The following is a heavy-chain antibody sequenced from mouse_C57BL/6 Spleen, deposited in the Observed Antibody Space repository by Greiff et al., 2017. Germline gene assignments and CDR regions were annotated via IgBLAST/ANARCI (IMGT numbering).Heavy chain of an antibody. CDR2: FYPGSGSI. Sequence: VQLQQSGAELVKPGASVKLSCKASGYTFTEYTIHWVKQRPGQGLEWIGWFYPGSGSIKYNEKFKDKATLTADKSSSTVYMELSRLTSEDSAVYFCARHEGQGYSNYRWYFDVWGTGTTVTVSS. D-gene: IGHD2-5*01. V-gene: IGHV1-62-2*01. CDR3: ARHEGQGYSNYRWYFDV. CDR1: GYTFTEYT. J-gene: IGHJ1*03.